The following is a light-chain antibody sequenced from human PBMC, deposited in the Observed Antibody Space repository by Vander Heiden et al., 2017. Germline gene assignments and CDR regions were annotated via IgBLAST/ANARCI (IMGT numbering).Light chain of an antibody. CDR3: SSYAGNNNYV. CDR2: EVS. J-gene: IGLJ1*01. Sequence: QSALTQPPSASGSPGQSATISCTGTSSDVGGYNYVSWYQQHPGKAPKLMIYEVSKRPSGVPDRFSGSKSGNTASLTVSGLQAEDEADYYCSSYAGNNNYVFGIGTKVTVL. V-gene: IGLV2-8*01. CDR1: SSDVGGYNY.